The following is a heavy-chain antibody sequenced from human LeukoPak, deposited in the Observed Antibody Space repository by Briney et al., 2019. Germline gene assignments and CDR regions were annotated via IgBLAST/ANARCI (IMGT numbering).Heavy chain of an antibody. CDR2: INSDGINT. CDR1: GFTFSNFW. CDR3: ARDLGQYYDTSDNWFDP. V-gene: IGHV3-74*01. Sequence: GGSLRLSCAASGFTFSNFWMHWVRQAPGKGLVWVSRINSDGINTSYADSVKGRFTISRDNAKNTLNLQMNSLRAEDTAVYYCARDLGQYYDTSDNWFDPWGQGTLVTVSS. D-gene: IGHD3-22*01. J-gene: IGHJ5*02.